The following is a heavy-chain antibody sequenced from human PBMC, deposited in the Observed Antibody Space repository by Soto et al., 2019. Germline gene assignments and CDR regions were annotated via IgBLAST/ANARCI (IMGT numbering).Heavy chain of an antibody. V-gene: IGHV4-30-2*01. Sequence: SETLSLTCAVSGDSISSGGFSWNWIRQPPGKGLEWIGYIYHSGTSFHNPSLKSRVTISVDGSKSQFSLKVNSVTAADTAVYYCARGRLVPAVNFDYWGLGTLVTVSS. CDR3: ARGRLVPAVNFDY. CDR1: GDSISSGGFS. J-gene: IGHJ4*02. CDR2: IYHSGTS. D-gene: IGHD2-2*01.